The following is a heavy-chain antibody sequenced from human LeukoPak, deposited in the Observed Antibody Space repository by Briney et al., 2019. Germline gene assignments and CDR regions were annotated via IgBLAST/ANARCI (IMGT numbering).Heavy chain of an antibody. CDR1: GYSISNGHY. Sequence: PSETLALTCSVSGYSISNGHYWGWIRQPPGKGLEWIGSVYGSGSTYYNTSLKSRVTISVDTSKNQFSLSLNYVTVADTAVYFCARGPFGSGNYYHYYYMDVWGKGTTVTVSS. CDR3: ARGPFGSGNYYHYYYMDV. J-gene: IGHJ6*03. D-gene: IGHD3-10*01. V-gene: IGHV4-38-2*02. CDR2: VYGSGST.